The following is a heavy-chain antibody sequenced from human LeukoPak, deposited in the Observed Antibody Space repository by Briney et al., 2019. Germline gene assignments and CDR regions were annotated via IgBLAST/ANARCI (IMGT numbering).Heavy chain of an antibody. CDR1: GYTFTNYH. J-gene: IGHJ4*02. CDR3: AKYGLSPYFDY. Sequence: ASVKVSCRASGYTFTNYHIHWVRQAPGQGLEWMGIINPSGGSTSNAQKFQGRVTMTRDMSTSTVYMELSSLTSEDMAIYYCAKYGLSPYFDYWGQGTLVTVSS. D-gene: IGHD4-17*01. CDR2: INPSGGST. V-gene: IGHV1-46*01.